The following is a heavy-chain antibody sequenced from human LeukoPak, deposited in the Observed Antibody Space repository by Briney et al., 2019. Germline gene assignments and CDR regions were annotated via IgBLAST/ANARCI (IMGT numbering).Heavy chain of an antibody. Sequence: PSQTLSLTCAVSGGSISSGSYSWSWIRQPPGKGLEWIGYIYPRGSTYYNPSLKSRVILSLDKSANQFSLNLSSVTAADTAVYYCARRDTDSGSGAFDIWGQGTMVTVSS. J-gene: IGHJ3*02. D-gene: IGHD5-12*01. CDR2: IYPRGST. CDR3: ARRDTDSGSGAFDI. CDR1: GGSISSGSYS. V-gene: IGHV4-30-2*01.